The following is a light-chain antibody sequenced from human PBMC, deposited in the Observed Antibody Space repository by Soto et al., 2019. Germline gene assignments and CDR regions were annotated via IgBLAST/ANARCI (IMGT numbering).Light chain of an antibody. CDR3: QHYNSYPLT. J-gene: IGKJ4*01. CDR2: KAY. CDR1: QSVSSW. V-gene: IGKV1-5*03. Sequence: DLQMTQSPSTLSASVGDRVTITCRASQSVSSWLAWYQQKPGKAPNLLIYKAYSLESGVPSRFSGSGSGTEFTLTISSLQPDDFATYYCQHYNSYPLTFGGGTKVEIK.